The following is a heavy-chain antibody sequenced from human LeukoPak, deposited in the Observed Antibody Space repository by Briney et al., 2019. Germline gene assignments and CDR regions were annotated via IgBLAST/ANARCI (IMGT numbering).Heavy chain of an antibody. CDR2: VNHSGST. J-gene: IGHJ6*03. CDR1: GYSISTGYY. Sequence: SETLSLTCTVSGYSISTGYYWDWIRQPPGKGLEWIGEVNHSGSTKYNPSLKSRVTISVDTSKNQFSLKVSSVTAADTAVYYCARSQYYDFWSGPPPYYYYMDVWGKGTTVTVSS. D-gene: IGHD3-3*01. CDR3: ARSQYYDFWSGPPPYYYYMDV. V-gene: IGHV4-38-2*02.